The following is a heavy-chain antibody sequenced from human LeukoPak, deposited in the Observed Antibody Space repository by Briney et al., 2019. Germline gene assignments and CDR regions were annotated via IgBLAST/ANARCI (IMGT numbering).Heavy chain of an antibody. CDR2: ITTSGGTT. V-gene: IGHV3-23*01. J-gene: IGHJ4*02. CDR3: AIMHGYYDGSGYWVQ. CDR1: GFTFSSYG. D-gene: IGHD3-22*01. Sequence: GGSLRLSCAASGFTFSSYGMSWVRQAPGKGLESVAFITTSGGTTSYADSVKGRFTISRDNPRNTLYMQMNSLRDEDTALYYCAIMHGYYDGSGYWVQWGQGTLVTVSS.